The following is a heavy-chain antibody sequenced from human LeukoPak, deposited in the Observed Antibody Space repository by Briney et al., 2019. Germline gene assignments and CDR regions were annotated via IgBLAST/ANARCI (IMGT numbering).Heavy chain of an antibody. CDR1: GYTFTNYY. V-gene: IGHV1-8*02. J-gene: IGHJ3*02. CDR2: MNPNTGNA. Sequence: ASVKVSCKASGYTFTNYYMHWVRQAPGQGLEWMGWMNPNTGNAAYAQKFQGRVTMTRNTSISTAYMDLSSLRSEDTAVYYCATPSGYDLDAFDIWGQGTMVTVSS. D-gene: IGHD5-12*01. CDR3: ATPSGYDLDAFDI.